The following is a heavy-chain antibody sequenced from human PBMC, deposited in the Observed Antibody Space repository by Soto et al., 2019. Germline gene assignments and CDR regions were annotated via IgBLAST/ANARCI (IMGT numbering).Heavy chain of an antibody. CDR3: ANLAFYYDYVWGSYREGGY. D-gene: IGHD3-16*02. CDR1: GFTFSSYE. J-gene: IGHJ4*02. V-gene: IGHV3-48*03. Sequence: EVQLVESGGGLVQPGGSLRLSCAASGFTFSSYEMNWVRQAPGKGLEWVSYISSSGSTIYYADSVKGRFTISRDNAKNSLYLQMNSLRAEDTAVYYCANLAFYYDYVWGSYREGGYWGQGTLVTVSS. CDR2: ISSSGSTI.